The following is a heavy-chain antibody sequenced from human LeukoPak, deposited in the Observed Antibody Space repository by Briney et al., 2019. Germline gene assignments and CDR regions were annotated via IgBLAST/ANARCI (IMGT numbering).Heavy chain of an antibody. J-gene: IGHJ3*02. CDR2: ISYDGSNK. CDR3: ARDGVVVPAALPSYGAFDI. CDR1: GFTFSSYG. Sequence: PGGSLRLSCAASGFTFSSYGMHWVRQAPGKGLEWVAVISYDGSNKYYADSVKGRFTISRDNSKNTLYLQMNSLRAEDTAVYYCARDGVVVPAALPSYGAFDIWGQGTMVTVSS. V-gene: IGHV3-30*03. D-gene: IGHD2-2*01.